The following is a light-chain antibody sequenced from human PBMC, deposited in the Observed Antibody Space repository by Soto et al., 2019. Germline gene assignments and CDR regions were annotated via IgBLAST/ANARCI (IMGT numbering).Light chain of an antibody. CDR2: EVA. CDR1: SSDVGTYNL. V-gene: IGLV2-23*02. CDR3: CSYGGSSALADV. Sequence: QSLLAQPASVSGYPEQSVTISCTGTSSDVGTYNLVSWYQQHPGKAPKLIIYEVAERPSGVSHRFSGSKFGNTASLTISGLLPEDAADYYCCSYGGSSALADVFGTGTKVTVL. J-gene: IGLJ1*01.